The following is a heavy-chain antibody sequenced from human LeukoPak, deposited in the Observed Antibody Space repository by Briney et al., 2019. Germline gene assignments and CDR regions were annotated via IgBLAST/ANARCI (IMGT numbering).Heavy chain of an antibody. D-gene: IGHD6-13*01. Sequence: SETLSLTCTVSGGSISSYYWSWIRQPPGKGLEWIGYIYYSGSTNYNPSLKSRATISVDTSKNQFSLKLSSVTAADTAVYYCASHGGEYSSSWYFDYWGQGTLVTVSS. J-gene: IGHJ4*02. CDR2: IYYSGST. CDR1: GGSISSYY. V-gene: IGHV4-59*08. CDR3: ASHGGEYSSSWYFDY.